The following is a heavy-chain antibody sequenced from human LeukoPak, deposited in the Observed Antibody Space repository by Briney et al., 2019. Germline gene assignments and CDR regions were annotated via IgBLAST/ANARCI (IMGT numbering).Heavy chain of an antibody. CDR1: GGSIRSYY. CDR2: IFYAGST. V-gene: IGHV4-59*08. J-gene: IGHJ4*02. D-gene: IGHD5-18*01. Sequence: PSETLSLTCTVSGGSIRSYYWSWIRQPPGKGLEWIGCIFYAGSTTYNPSLKSRVTISIDTSKNQFSLRLNSVTAADTAVYYCASGDRGYSYGPLDYWGQGTLVTVSS. CDR3: ASGDRGYSYGPLDY.